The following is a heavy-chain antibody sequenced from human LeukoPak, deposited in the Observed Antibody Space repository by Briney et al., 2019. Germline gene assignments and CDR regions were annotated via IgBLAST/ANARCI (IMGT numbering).Heavy chain of an antibody. CDR2: IYYSGST. V-gene: IGHV4-59*01. Sequence: SETLSLTCAVYGGSFSGYYWSWVRQPPGKGLEWIGYIYYSGSTNYNPSLKSRVTISVDTSKNQFSLKLSSVTAADTAVYYCARGDGLHFFDYWGQGTLVTVSS. CDR1: GGSFSGYY. D-gene: IGHD4-17*01. J-gene: IGHJ4*02. CDR3: ARGDGLHFFDY.